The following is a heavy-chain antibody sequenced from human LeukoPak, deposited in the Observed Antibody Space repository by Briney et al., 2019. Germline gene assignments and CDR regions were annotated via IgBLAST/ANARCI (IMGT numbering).Heavy chain of an antibody. CDR2: ISGSGGSA. CDR3: AKYDSSGYDAFDI. J-gene: IGHJ3*02. Sequence: GGSLRLSCAASGFTFSSYAMSWVRQAPGKGLEWVSAISGSGGSAYYADSVKGRFTISRDNSRNTLYLQMNSLRAEDTAVYYCAKYDSSGYDAFDIWGQGTMVTVSS. D-gene: IGHD3-22*01. V-gene: IGHV3-23*01. CDR1: GFTFSSYA.